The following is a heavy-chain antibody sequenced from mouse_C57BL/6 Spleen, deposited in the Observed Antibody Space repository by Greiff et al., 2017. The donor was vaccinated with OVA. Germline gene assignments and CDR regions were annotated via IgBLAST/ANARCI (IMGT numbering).Heavy chain of an antibody. CDR3: ARCGYDSSYWYFDF. V-gene: IGHV1-61*01. J-gene: IGHJ1*03. CDR1: GYTFTSYW. D-gene: IGHD1-1*01. CDR2: IYPSDSET. Sequence: QVQLQQSGAELVRPGSSVKLSCKASGYTFTSYWMDWVKQRPGQGLEWIGNIYPSDSETHYNQKFKDKATLTVDKSSSTAYMQLSSLTSEDSAVYYCARCGYDSSYWYFDFWGTGTTVTVSS.